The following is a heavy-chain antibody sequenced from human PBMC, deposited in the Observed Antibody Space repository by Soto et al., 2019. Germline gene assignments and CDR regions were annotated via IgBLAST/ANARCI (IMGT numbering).Heavy chain of an antibody. CDR1: GYTFTDYY. Sequence: QVQLVQSGAEVKTPGASVRVSCKASGYTFTDYYMHWVRRAPGQGLEWMGWINDNSGATRYSQRFQGRVTLTRDTSISTAYMELSSLRSDDTAVYYCARDSAAAAGLSFDYWGQGTLVTVSS. J-gene: IGHJ4*02. CDR3: ARDSAAAAGLSFDY. D-gene: IGHD6-13*01. V-gene: IGHV1-2*02. CDR2: INDNSGAT.